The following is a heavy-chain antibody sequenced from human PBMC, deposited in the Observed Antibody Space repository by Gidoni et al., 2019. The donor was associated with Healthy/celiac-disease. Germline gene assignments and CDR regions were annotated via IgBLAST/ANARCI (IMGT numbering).Heavy chain of an antibody. V-gene: IGHV4-34*01. J-gene: IGHJ6*02. CDR2: INHSGST. D-gene: IGHD6-19*01. CDR3: ARIQQWLVRGYYYYGMDV. CDR1: GGSFSGYY. Sequence: QVQLQQWGAGLLKPSETLSLTCAVYGGSFSGYYWSWIRQPPGKGLEWIGEINHSGSTNYNPSLKSRVTISVDTSKNQFSLKLSSVTAADTAVYYCARIQQWLVRGYYYYGMDVWGQGTTVTVSS.